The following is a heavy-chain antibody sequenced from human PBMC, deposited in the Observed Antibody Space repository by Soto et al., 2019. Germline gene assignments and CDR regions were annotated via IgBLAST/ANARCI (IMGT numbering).Heavy chain of an antibody. CDR3: ARAAATKILVLMYDALEI. V-gene: IGHV1-69*12. CDR2: IIPVFGAA. J-gene: IGHJ3*02. Sequence: QVQLVQSGAEVKKPGSSVRVSCKASGATLDTFINYGITWVRQAPGQGLEWMGGIIPVFGAANHAQKFQGRVTISADASTRTVNMELSSLTSEDTAVYYCARAAATKILVLMYDALEIWGQGTMVTVSS. D-gene: IGHD5-12*01. CDR1: GATLDTFINYG.